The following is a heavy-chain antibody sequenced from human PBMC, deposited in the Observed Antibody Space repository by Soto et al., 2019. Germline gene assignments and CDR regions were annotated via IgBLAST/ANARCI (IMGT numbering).Heavy chain of an antibody. CDR2: INAGNGNT. J-gene: IGHJ4*02. D-gene: IGHD1-26*01. Sequence: QVPFVQSGAEVKKPGASVKVSCKASGYTFTNYAMHWVRQAPGQRLEWMGWINAGNGNTKYSQNFQGRVTITRDTSASTAYMELSSLRSEDTAVYYCARVIVGGALLDYWGQGTLVTVSS. CDR3: ARVIVGGALLDY. CDR1: GYTFTNYA. V-gene: IGHV1-3*01.